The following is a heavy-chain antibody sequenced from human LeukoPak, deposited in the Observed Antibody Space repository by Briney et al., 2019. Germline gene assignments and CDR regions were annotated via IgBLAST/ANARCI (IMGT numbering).Heavy chain of an antibody. J-gene: IGHJ4*02. CDR1: GGSFSGYC. D-gene: IGHD6-13*01. Sequence: PSETLSLTCAVYGGSFSGYCWSWIRQPPGKGLEWIGEINHSGSTNYNPSLKSRVTISVDTSKNQFSLKLSSVTAADAAVYYCARGRRYSSHDFDYWGQGTLVTVSS. CDR2: INHSGST. V-gene: IGHV4-34*01. CDR3: ARGRRYSSHDFDY.